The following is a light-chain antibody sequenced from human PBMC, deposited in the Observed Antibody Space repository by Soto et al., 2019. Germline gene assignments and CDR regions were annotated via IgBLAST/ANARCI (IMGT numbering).Light chain of an antibody. J-gene: IGLJ3*02. V-gene: IGLV3-21*04. Sequence: SYELTQPPSLSVAPGKTARITCGGNNIGSKRVHWFQQRPGQAPVLVIYYNSDRPSGIPERFSGSNSGNTATLTISRVEAGDEADYYCQVWDSSSDHAVFGGGTKVTVL. CDR1: NIGSKR. CDR2: YNS. CDR3: QVWDSSSDHAV.